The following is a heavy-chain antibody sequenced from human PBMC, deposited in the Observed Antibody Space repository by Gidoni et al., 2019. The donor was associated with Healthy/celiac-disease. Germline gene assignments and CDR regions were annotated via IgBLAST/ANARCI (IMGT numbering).Heavy chain of an antibody. J-gene: IGHJ4*02. V-gene: IGHV3-23*01. CDR2: ISGSGGST. Sequence: AQLFESGGGLVQPGGSLSLSCAASGFTFSSYAMTWVRQAPGKGLEWVSAISGSGGSTYYADSVKGRFTISRDNSKNTLYLQMNSLRAEDTAVYYCAKGPWQPTDYWGQGTLVTVSS. CDR3: AKGPWQPTDY. CDR1: GFTFSSYA. D-gene: IGHD5-12*01.